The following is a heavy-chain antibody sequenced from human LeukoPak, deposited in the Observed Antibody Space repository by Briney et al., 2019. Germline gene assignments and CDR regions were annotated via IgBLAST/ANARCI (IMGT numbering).Heavy chain of an antibody. V-gene: IGHV4-59*10. D-gene: IGHD2-2*01. CDR2: IYTSGST. CDR1: GGSFSGYY. J-gene: IGHJ4*02. CDR3: ARGFQPMYYFDY. Sequence: SETLSLTCAVYGGSFSGYYWSWIRQPPGKGLEWIGRIYTSGSTNYNPSLKSRVTMSVDTSKNQFSLKLSSVTAADTAVYYCARGFQPMYYFDYWGQGTLVTVSS.